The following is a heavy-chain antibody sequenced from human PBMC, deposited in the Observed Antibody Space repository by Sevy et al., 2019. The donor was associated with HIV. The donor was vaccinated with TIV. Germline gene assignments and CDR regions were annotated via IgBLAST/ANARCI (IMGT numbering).Heavy chain of an antibody. CDR1: GFMFDAYA. Sequence: GGSLRLSCAVSGFMFDAYAMHWVRQSPGKGLEWVSSISWNGENMGYADFVKGRFTISRDNAKKSLYLQMNGLRVEATALFYCVKGMDSAGKYVNFDSWGQGTLVTVSS. V-gene: IGHV3-9*01. J-gene: IGHJ4*02. D-gene: IGHD3-22*01. CDR3: VKGMDSAGKYVNFDS. CDR2: ISWNGENM.